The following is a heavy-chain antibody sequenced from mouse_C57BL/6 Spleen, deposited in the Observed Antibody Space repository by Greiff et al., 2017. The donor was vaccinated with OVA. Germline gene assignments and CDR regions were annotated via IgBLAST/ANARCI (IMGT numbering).Heavy chain of an antibody. J-gene: IGHJ4*01. Sequence: EVNLVESEGGLVQPGSSMKLSCTASGFTFSDYYMAWVRQVPEKGLEWVANINYDGSSTYYLDSLKSRFTISRDNAKNILYLQMSSLKSEDTATYYCGRDQGAGRREGYAMDYWGQGTSVTVSS. CDR3: GRDQGAGRREGYAMDY. CDR1: GFTFSDYY. CDR2: INYDGSST. D-gene: IGHD2-12*01. V-gene: IGHV5-16*01.